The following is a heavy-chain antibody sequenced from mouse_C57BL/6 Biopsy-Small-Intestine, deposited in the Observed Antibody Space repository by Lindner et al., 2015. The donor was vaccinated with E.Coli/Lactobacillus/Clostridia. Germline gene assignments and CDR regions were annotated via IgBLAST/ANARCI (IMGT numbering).Heavy chain of an antibody. CDR2: IYPRSGNT. D-gene: IGHD4-1*01. J-gene: IGHJ2*01. Sequence: VQLQESGAELARPGASVKLSCKASGYPFTSSGISWVKQRTGQGLEWIGEIYPRSGNTYYSEKFKDKATLTADKSSSTAFMELRSLTSEDSAVYFCSRNWDFDHWGQGTTLTVSS. CDR3: SRNWDFDH. V-gene: IGHV1-81*01. CDR1: GYPFTSSG.